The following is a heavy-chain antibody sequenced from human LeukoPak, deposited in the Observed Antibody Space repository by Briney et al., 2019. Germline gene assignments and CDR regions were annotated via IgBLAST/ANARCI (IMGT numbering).Heavy chain of an antibody. Sequence: GGSLRLSCAASGFTFSSYGMHWVRQAPGKGLEWVAVIWYDGSNKYYADSVKGRFTISRDNSKNTLYLQMNSLRAEDTAVYYCARGGAAAGIVYYYYGMDVWGQGTTVTVSS. J-gene: IGHJ6*02. D-gene: IGHD6-13*01. CDR3: ARGGAAAGIVYYYYGMDV. CDR1: GFTFSSYG. V-gene: IGHV3-33*01. CDR2: IWYDGSNK.